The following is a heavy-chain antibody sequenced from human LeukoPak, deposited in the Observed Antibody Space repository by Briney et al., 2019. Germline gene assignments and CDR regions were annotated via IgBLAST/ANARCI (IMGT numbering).Heavy chain of an antibody. D-gene: IGHD3-10*01. V-gene: IGHV3-53*01. J-gene: IGHJ6*03. CDR3: ARVKAGYYYYMDV. CDR1: GFTVSSNY. CDR2: IYSGGST. Sequence: GGSLRLSCAASGFTVSSNYMSWVRQAPGKGLEWVSVIYSGGSTYYADSVKGRFTISRGNSKNTLYLQMNSLRAEDTAVYYCARVKAGYYYYMDVWGKGTTVTVSS.